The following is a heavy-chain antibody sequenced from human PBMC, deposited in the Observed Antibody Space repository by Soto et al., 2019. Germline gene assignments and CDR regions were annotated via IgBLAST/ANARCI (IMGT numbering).Heavy chain of an antibody. D-gene: IGHD3-16*01. Sequence: QVQLVESGGGVVQPGRSLRLSCAASGFTFSTNGMHWVRQAPGKGLEWVAVISYDGSNKYYADSVKGRLTISRDNSKNKQYLQMNSLRAEDTAVYYCAKDRVESGLGEVDYWGQGTLVTVSS. V-gene: IGHV3-30*18. CDR1: GFTFSTNG. J-gene: IGHJ4*02. CDR2: ISYDGSNK. CDR3: AKDRVESGLGEVDY.